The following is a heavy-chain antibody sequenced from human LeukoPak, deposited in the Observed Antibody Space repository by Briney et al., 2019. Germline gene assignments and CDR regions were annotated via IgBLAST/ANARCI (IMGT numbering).Heavy chain of an antibody. CDR2: IYHSGST. CDR3: ARVGEAETNPCPYY. V-gene: IGHV4-30-2*01. J-gene: IGHJ4*02. Sequence: SETLSLTCAVSGGSISSGGYSWSWIRQPPGKGLEWIGYIYHSGSTYYNPSLKSRVTISVDRSMNQFSLKLSSVTAADTAVYFCARVGEAETNPCPYYWGQGTLVTVSS. CDR1: GGSISSGGYS. D-gene: IGHD3-16*01.